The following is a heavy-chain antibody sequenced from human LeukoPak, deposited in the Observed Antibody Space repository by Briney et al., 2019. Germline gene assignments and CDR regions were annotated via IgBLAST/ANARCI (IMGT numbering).Heavy chain of an antibody. Sequence: GGSLRLSCAASGFTFSSYGMHWVRQAPGKGLEWVSSISSSSSYIYYADSVKGRFTISRDNAKNSLYLQMNSLRAEDTAVYYCATSAVVYLLGYWGQGTLVTVSS. D-gene: IGHD4-23*01. J-gene: IGHJ4*02. CDR3: ATSAVVYLLGY. CDR1: GFTFSSYG. CDR2: ISSSSSYI. V-gene: IGHV3-21*01.